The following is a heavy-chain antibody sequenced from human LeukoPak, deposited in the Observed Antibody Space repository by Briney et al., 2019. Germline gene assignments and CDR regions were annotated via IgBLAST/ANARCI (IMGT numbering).Heavy chain of an antibody. CDR1: GGSISSYY. CDR3: ARVAVYSSSWVPEGPFDY. D-gene: IGHD6-13*01. CDR2: IYYSGST. V-gene: IGHV4-59*08. Sequence: SETLSLTCTVSGGSISSYYWSWIRQPPGKGLEWIGYIYYSGSTNYNPSLKSRVTISVDTSKNQFSLELSSVTAADTAVYYCARVAVYSSSWVPEGPFDYWGQGTLVTVSS. J-gene: IGHJ4*02.